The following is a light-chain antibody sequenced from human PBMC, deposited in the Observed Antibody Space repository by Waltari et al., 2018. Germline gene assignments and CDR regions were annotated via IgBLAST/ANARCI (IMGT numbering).Light chain of an antibody. CDR1: HSVCRS. Sequence: CRASHSVCRSVSWYQQKPGQAPRLVICGASGRATGLPDRCSGGGSGTDFSLTISRLEPEDFAAYHCQHYVSLPVTFGQGTKVEIK. CDR2: GAS. CDR3: QHYVSLPVT. V-gene: IGKV3-20*01. J-gene: IGKJ1*01.